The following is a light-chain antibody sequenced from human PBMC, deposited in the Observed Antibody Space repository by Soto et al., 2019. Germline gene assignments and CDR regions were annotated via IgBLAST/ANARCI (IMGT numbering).Light chain of an antibody. Sequence: ALTQAPSGAGTPGRTVTITCSGSSSNIGSNYVYWYQQLPGTAPKLLIYRNNQRTSGVHDRFSGSKSGTSASLAISGIRSEDEADYYCAAWDDSLSGSYVFGTGTKVTVL. J-gene: IGLJ1*01. CDR1: SSNIGSNY. CDR2: RNN. V-gene: IGLV1-47*01. CDR3: AAWDDSLSGSYV.